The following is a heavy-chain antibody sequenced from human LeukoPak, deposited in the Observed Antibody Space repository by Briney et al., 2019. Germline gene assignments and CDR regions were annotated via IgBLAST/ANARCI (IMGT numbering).Heavy chain of an antibody. J-gene: IGHJ4*02. CDR3: ASPRYYYDSSGFDY. CDR2: IYSDGSST. CDR1: GFTFSSYW. D-gene: IGHD3-22*01. V-gene: IGHV3-74*01. Sequence: PGGSLRLSCAASGFTFSSYWMHWVRRAPGKGLVWVSRIYSDGSSTSYADSVKGRFTISRDNAKNTLYLQMNSLRAEDTAVYYCASPRYYYDSSGFDYWGQGTLVTVSS.